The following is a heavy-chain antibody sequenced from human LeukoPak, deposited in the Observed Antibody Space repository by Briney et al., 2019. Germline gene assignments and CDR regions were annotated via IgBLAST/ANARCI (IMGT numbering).Heavy chain of an antibody. CDR1: VYTFNNYN. Sequence: ASVTVSCTSSVYTFNNYNMQWLRQAPGQGLERMGWINPNSGGTNYAQKIQGRVTMTRDTSISTAYMELRSLRSDDTAVYYCARDGHFDNWGQGTLVTVSS. CDR2: INPNSGGT. CDR3: ARDGHFDN. J-gene: IGHJ4*02. V-gene: IGHV1-2*02.